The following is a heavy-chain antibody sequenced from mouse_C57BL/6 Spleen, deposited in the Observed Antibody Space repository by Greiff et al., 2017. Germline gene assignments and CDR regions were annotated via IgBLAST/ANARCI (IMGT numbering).Heavy chain of an antibody. Sequence: QVQLKESGPGLVQPSQSLSITCTVSGFSLTSYGVHWVRQSPGKGLEWLGVIWSGGSTDYNAAFISRLSISKDNSKSQVFYKMNSLQADDTAIYYCAISTMMTTGYDCWGQGTTLTVSS. J-gene: IGHJ2*01. V-gene: IGHV2-2*01. CDR3: AISTMMTTGYDC. CDR1: GFSLTSYG. D-gene: IGHD2-4*01. CDR2: IWSGGST.